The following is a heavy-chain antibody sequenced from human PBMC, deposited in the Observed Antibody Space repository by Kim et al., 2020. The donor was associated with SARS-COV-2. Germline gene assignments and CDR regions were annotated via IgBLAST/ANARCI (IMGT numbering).Heavy chain of an antibody. CDR2: IYYSGTT. Sequence: LETLSLTCVVSGGSISSSIHYWVWIRQPPGKGLEWIGTIYYSGTTYYNPSLKSRVAMSLDTSKNQYSLELASVTAADTALYYCATSQGGGRRSQFESWGQGTLVTVSS. D-gene: IGHD2-15*01. J-gene: IGHJ5*01. CDR3: ATSQGGGRRSQFES. CDR1: GGSISSSIHY. V-gene: IGHV4-39*01.